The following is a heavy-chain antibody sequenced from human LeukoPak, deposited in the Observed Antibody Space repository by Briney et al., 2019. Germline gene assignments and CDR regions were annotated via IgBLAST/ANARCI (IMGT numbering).Heavy chain of an antibody. D-gene: IGHD6-6*01. CDR2: IKQDGSII. CDR3: AGIGYSGSSNDY. J-gene: IGHJ4*02. V-gene: IGHV3-7*01. Sequence: GGSLRLSCAASGFTFSNYWMTWVRQAPGKGLEWLANIKQDGSIIYYVDSVKGRFTISRDNSKNSLYLQMNSLRVEDTALYYCAGIGYSGSSNDYWGQGTLVTVSS. CDR1: GFTFSNYW.